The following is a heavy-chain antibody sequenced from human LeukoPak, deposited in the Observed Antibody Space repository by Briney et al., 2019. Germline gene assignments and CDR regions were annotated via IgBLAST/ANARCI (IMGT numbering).Heavy chain of an antibody. CDR1: GYTFTGYY. CDR2: INPNSGGT. Sequence: ASVKVSCMASGYTFTGYYMHWVRQAPGQGLEWMGRINPNSGGTNYAQKFQGRVTMTRDTSISTAYMELSRLRSDDTAVYYCARVGQQLAFNYYYYYMDVWGKGTTVTVSS. CDR3: ARVGQQLAFNYYYYYMDV. V-gene: IGHV1-2*06. D-gene: IGHD6-13*01. J-gene: IGHJ6*03.